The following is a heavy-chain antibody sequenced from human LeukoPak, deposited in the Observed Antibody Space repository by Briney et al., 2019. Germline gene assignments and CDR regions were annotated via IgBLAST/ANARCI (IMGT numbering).Heavy chain of an antibody. Sequence: ASVKVSCKASAYTFTVYYMHWVRQAPGQGLEWMGWINPNSGGTNYAQKFQGRVTMTRDTSISTAYMELSRLRSDGTDVYYCARDTVTKQRLVPGGPWGQGTLVTVSS. D-gene: IGHD6-13*01. CDR1: AYTFTVYY. CDR3: ARDTVTKQRLVPGGP. CDR2: INPNSGGT. V-gene: IGHV1-2*02. J-gene: IGHJ5*02.